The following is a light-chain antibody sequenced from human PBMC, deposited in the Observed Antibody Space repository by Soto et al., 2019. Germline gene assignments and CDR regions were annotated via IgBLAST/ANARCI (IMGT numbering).Light chain of an antibody. Sequence: QSALTQPASVSGSPGQSITISCTGTNIDVGGYNFVSWYQQHPGKAPKLMIYDVSNRPSGVSNRFSGSKSGNTASLNISGLQAEDEADYYCSSYTSSSIPYVFGIGTKLTVL. V-gene: IGLV2-14*01. CDR2: DVS. CDR3: SSYTSSSIPYV. J-gene: IGLJ1*01. CDR1: NIDVGGYNF.